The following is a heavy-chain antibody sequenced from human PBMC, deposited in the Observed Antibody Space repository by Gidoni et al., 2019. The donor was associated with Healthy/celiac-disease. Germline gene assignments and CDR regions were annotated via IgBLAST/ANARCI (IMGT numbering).Heavy chain of an antibody. V-gene: IGHV3-9*01. D-gene: IGHD2-15*01. CDR1: GFTFDAYA. Sequence: EVQLVESGGGLVQPGRSLRLSCAASGFTFDAYAMHWVRQAPGKGLEGCEGISWNSGSIGYADSVKGRFTISRDNAKNSLYLQMNSLRAEDTALYYCAKGGGFHCSGGSCYSDYFDYWGQGTLVTVSS. CDR2: ISWNSGSI. CDR3: AKGGGFHCSGGSCYSDYFDY. J-gene: IGHJ4*02.